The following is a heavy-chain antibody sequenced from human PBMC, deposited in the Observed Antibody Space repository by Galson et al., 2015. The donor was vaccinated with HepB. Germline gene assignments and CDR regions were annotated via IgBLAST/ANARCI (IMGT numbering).Heavy chain of an antibody. CDR3: ARRGLLVYSSNLNAFDI. Sequence: QSGAEVKKPGESLKISCKGSGYSFTSYWIGWVRQMPGKGLEWMGIIYPGDSDTRYSPSFQGQVTISADKSISTAYPQWSSLKASDTAMHYCARRGLLVYSSNLNAFDIWGQGTMVTVSS. J-gene: IGHJ3*02. CDR2: IYPGDSDT. CDR1: GYSFTSYW. V-gene: IGHV5-51*03. D-gene: IGHD6-13*01.